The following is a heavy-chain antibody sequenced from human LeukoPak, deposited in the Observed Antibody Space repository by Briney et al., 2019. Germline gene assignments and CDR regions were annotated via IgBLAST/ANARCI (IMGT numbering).Heavy chain of an antibody. J-gene: IGHJ4*02. Sequence: GGSLRLSCAASGLTFSNYGMNWVRQAPGRGLEWVSSISSSGGTTFYADSVKGRFTVSRDNSKNTLYLQMNSLRAEDTAVYYCAKLTSGWVVAAFDFWGQGTLVSVSS. D-gene: IGHD5-12*01. CDR3: AKLTSGWVVAAFDF. CDR1: GLTFSNYG. V-gene: IGHV3-23*01. CDR2: ISSSGGTT.